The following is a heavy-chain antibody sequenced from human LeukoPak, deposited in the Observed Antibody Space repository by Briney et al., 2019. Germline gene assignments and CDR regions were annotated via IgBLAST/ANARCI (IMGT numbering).Heavy chain of an antibody. CDR1: GYTFTSYG. V-gene: IGHV1-18*04. CDR3: AKTVPYSSSWYFDY. CDR2: ISAYNGNT. D-gene: IGHD6-13*01. Sequence: ASVRVSCKASGYTFTSYGISWVRQAPGQGLEWMGWISAYNGNTNYAQKLQGRVTMTTDTSTSTAYMELRSLGSDDTAVYYCAKTVPYSSSWYFDYWGQGTLVTVSS. J-gene: IGHJ4*02.